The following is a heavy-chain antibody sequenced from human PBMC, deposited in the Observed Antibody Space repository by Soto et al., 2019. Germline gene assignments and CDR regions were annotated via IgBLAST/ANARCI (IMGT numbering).Heavy chain of an antibody. D-gene: IGHD2-15*01. CDR1: GYTFTGYF. J-gene: IGHJ6*02. CDR3: ARAEVVVAATHYYYYYGMDV. Sequence: ASVKVSCKASGYTFTGYFMHWVRQAPGQGLEWMGWINPNSGSTNYAQKFQGWVTMTRDTSISTAYMELSRLRSDDTAVYYCARAEVVVAATHYYYYYGMDVWGQGTTVTVSS. V-gene: IGHV1-2*04. CDR2: INPNSGST.